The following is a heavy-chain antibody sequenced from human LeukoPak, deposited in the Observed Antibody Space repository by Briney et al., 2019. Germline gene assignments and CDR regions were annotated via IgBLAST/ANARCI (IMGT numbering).Heavy chain of an antibody. J-gene: IGHJ1*01. CDR2: IYYSGGT. Sequence: SETLSLTCTVSGGSISSGGYYWSWIRQHPGKGLEWIGYIYYSGGTYYNPSLKSRVSISVDTSKNQFSLKLSSVTAADTAVYYCARGRCSGGSCYRGTGQYFQHWGQGTLVTVSS. CDR3: ARGRCSGGSCYRGTGQYFQH. CDR1: GGSISSGGYY. V-gene: IGHV4-31*03. D-gene: IGHD2-15*01.